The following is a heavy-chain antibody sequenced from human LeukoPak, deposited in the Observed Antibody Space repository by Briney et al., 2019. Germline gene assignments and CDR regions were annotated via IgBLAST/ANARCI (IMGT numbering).Heavy chain of an antibody. V-gene: IGHV1-69*06. CDR1: RGTFSSYA. D-gene: IGHD6-19*01. Sequence: GASVKVSCKASRGTFSSYAISWVRQAPGQGLEWMGGIIPIFGTANYAQKFQGRVTITADKSTSTAYMELSSLRSEDTAVYYCAGALYSSGWANYFDYWGQGTLVTVSS. J-gene: IGHJ4*02. CDR2: IIPIFGTA. CDR3: AGALYSSGWANYFDY.